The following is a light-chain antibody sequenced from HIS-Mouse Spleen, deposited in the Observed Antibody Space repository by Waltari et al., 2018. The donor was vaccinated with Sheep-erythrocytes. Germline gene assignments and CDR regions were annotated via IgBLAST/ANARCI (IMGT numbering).Light chain of an antibody. CDR3: YSTDSSGNHWV. CDR2: EDS. CDR1: ALPKKY. Sequence: SYELTQPPSVSVSPGQTARITCSGDALPKKYAYWYQQKSGQAPVLGIYEDSKRPSGIPERFPGSTSGTMATLTISGAQVEDEADYYCYSTDSSGNHWVFGGGTKLTVL. J-gene: IGLJ3*02. V-gene: IGLV3-10*01.